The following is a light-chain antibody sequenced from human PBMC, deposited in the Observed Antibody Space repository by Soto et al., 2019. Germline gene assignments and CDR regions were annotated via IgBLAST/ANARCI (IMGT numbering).Light chain of an antibody. Sequence: QSALTQPASVSGSPGQSITISCTGTSSDVGGYNYVSWYQQHPGKAPKLMIYEVSNRPSGVSNRFSGSKSGNTASLTISGRQAEDEADYYCSLYTSSSTLYVFGTGTKLTVL. J-gene: IGLJ1*01. CDR2: EVS. CDR3: SLYTSSSTLYV. CDR1: SSDVGGYNY. V-gene: IGLV2-14*01.